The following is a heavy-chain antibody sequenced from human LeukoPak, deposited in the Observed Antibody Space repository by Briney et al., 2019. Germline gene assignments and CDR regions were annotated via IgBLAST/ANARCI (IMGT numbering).Heavy chain of an antibody. Sequence: ASVKVSCKASGYTFTSYGISWVRQAPGQGLEWMGWISAYNGNTNYAQTLQGRVTMTTDTSTSTAYMELRSLRSDDTAVYYCARAPRDIVLMVYAIYFDYWGQGTLVTVSS. CDR2: ISAYNGNT. J-gene: IGHJ4*02. CDR1: GYTFTSYG. V-gene: IGHV1-18*01. D-gene: IGHD2-8*01. CDR3: ARAPRDIVLMVYAIYFDY.